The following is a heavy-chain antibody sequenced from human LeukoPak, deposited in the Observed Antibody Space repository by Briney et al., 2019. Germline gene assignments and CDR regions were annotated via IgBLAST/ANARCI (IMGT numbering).Heavy chain of an antibody. CDR2: IRGSGGDT. J-gene: IGHJ4*02. Sequence: QTGGSLRLFCAASGFTFRTYSMSWVRQAPGKGLEWVSAIRGSGGDTYYADSVKGRFTISRDNSKDTLSLQMNSLRAEDTAVYYCAKISWDGRGTFDRGQGTLVTVSS. V-gene: IGHV3-23*01. D-gene: IGHD1-1*01. CDR1: GFTFRTYS. CDR3: AKISWDGRGTFD.